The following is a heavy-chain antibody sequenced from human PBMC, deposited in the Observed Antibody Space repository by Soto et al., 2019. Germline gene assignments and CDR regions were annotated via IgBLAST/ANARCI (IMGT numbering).Heavy chain of an antibody. CDR3: ARDNQWRSYRFDY. V-gene: IGHV6-1*01. CDR1: WDTFSSYSDY. D-gene: IGHD5-18*01. CDR2: TYYRSKWYN. J-gene: IGHJ4*02. Sequence: PSQTLALTCAISWDTFSSYSDYWTWIRQSPSSGLEWLGRTYYRSKWYNDYAVSLKGRITINPDTSKNQFSLQLNSETPEDTAVYYCARDNQWRSYRFDYWGQGTLVTVSS.